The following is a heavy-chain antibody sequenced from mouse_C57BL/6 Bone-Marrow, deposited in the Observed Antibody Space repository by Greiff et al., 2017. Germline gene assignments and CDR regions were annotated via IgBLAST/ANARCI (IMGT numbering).Heavy chain of an antibody. V-gene: IGHV1-81*01. CDR3: AREDYGSSYRGYYYAMDY. D-gene: IGHD1-1*01. CDR2: IYPRSGNT. CDR1: GYTFTSYG. J-gene: IGHJ4*01. Sequence: VQRVESGAELARPGASVKLSCKASGYTFTSYGISWVKQRTGQGLEWIGEIYPRSGNTYYNEKFKGKATLTADNSSSTAYMELRSLTSEDSAVYFCAREDYGSSYRGYYYAMDYWGQGTSVTVSS.